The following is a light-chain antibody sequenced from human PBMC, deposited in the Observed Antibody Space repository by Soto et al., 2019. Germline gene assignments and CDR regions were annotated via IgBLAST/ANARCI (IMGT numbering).Light chain of an antibody. Sequence: QSVLTQPPSVSGAPGQRVTIACTGNNSNIGAGYDVHWYRLFPGGAPTLLIYDDNKRPSGIPDRFSGSKSGTSATLGITGFQTGDEADYYCGSWDSSLSAYVFGTGTKVTVL. V-gene: IGLV1-51*01. CDR3: GSWDSSLSAYV. CDR2: DDN. CDR1: NSNIGAGYD. J-gene: IGLJ1*01.